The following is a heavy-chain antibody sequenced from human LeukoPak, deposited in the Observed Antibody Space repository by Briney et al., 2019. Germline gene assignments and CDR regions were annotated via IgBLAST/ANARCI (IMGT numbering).Heavy chain of an antibody. CDR3: AREKIGTGTVLGKDYYYMDV. Sequence: AETLSLTCTVSGGSISSYYWSWIRQRPGKGLECIGYIYYSGSTNYNPSLKSRVTISVDTSKNQFSLKLSSVTAADTAVYYCAREKIGTGTVLGKDYYYMDVWGKGTTVTVSS. CDR1: GGSISSYY. CDR2: IYYSGST. D-gene: IGHD3-16*01. V-gene: IGHV4-59*01. J-gene: IGHJ6*03.